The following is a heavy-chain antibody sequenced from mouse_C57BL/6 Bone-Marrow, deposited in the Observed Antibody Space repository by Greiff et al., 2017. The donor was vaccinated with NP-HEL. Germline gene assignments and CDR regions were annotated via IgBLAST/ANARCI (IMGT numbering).Heavy chain of an antibody. Sequence: VQRVESDAELVKPGASVKISCKVSGYTFTDHTIHWMKQRPEQGLEWIGYIYPRDGSTKYNEKFKGKATLTADKSSSTAYMQLNSLTSEDSAVYFCASEIYDGYSSGFDYWGQGTTLTVSS. J-gene: IGHJ2*01. CDR2: IYPRDGST. CDR3: ASEIYDGYSSGFDY. CDR1: GYTFTDHT. D-gene: IGHD2-3*01. V-gene: IGHV1-78*01.